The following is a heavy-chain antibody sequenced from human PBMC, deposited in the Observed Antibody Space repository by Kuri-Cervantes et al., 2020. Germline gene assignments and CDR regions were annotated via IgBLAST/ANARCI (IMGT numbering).Heavy chain of an antibody. V-gene: IGHV3-7*01. Sequence: GGSLRLSCAASGFTFSNYWMNWVRRAPGKGLEWVAKIKQDGSEKYYVDSVRGRFTISRDNAKKSQYLQMNSLRVEETAVYYCAGGVFRLYYMDVWGKGTTVTVSS. CDR2: IKQDGSEK. J-gene: IGHJ6*03. CDR3: AGGVFRLYYMDV. D-gene: IGHD3-16*01. CDR1: GFTFSNYW.